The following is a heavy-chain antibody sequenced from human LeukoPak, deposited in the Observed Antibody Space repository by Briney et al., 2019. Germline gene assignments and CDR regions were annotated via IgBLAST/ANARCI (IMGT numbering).Heavy chain of an antibody. CDR3: ARVRGVSSDPLGEFDY. J-gene: IGHJ4*02. CDR2: ISSSSSYI. D-gene: IGHD6-19*01. V-gene: IGHV3-21*01. CDR1: GFTFSSYS. Sequence: GGSLRLSCAASGFTFSSYSMNWVRQAPGKGLEWVSTISSSSSYIYYADSVKGRFTISRDNAKNSLYLQMNSLRAEDTAVYYCARVRGVSSDPLGEFDYWGQGALVTVSS.